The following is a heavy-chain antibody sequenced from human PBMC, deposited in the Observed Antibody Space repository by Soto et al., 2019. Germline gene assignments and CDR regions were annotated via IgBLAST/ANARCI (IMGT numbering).Heavy chain of an antibody. CDR1: GGSFSGYY. CDR3: ASVGQWFGEFHYYYYGMDV. J-gene: IGHJ6*02. D-gene: IGHD3-10*01. Sequence: SETLSLTCAVYGGSFSGYYWSWIRQPPGKGLEWIGEINHSGSTNYNPSLKSRVTISVDTSKNQFSLKLSSVTAADTAVYYCASVGQWFGEFHYYYYGMDVWGQGAKVTVSS. CDR2: INHSGST. V-gene: IGHV4-34*01.